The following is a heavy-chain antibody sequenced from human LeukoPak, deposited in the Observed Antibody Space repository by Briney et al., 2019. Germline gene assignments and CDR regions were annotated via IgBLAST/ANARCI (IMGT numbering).Heavy chain of an antibody. CDR2: ISGSGGST. CDR1: GFTFSSYD. J-gene: IGHJ4*02. V-gene: IGHV3-23*01. D-gene: IGHD3-22*01. CDR3: AKPDRASITMIVVVITFDY. Sequence: GGSLRLSCAASGFTFSSYDMSWVRQAPGKGLEWVSAISGSGGSTYYADSVKVRLTISRDNSKNTLYLQMNSLRAEDTAVYYCAKPDRASITMIVVVITFDYWGQGTLVTVSS.